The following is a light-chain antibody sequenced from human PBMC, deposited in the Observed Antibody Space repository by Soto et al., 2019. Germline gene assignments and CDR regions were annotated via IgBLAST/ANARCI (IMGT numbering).Light chain of an antibody. V-gene: IGKV3-20*01. J-gene: IGKJ2*01. CDR1: QSVTSNY. CDR2: GAS. Sequence: EIVLTQSPGTLSLSPGERATLSCRASQSVTSNYLAWYQQKPGQAPGLLIYGASSRATRIPDRFSGSGSGTDFTLTMSRLEPEDFAVYYCQQYGSSPATFGQGTKLEIK. CDR3: QQYGSSPAT.